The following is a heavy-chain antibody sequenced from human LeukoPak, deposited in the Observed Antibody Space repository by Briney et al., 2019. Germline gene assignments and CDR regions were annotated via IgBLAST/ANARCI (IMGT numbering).Heavy chain of an antibody. D-gene: IGHD3-22*01. Sequence: GGSLRLSCAASGFTFSSYAMHWVRQAPGKGLEWVAFIRYDGSNKYYADSVKGRFTISRDNSKNTLYLQMNSLRAEDTAVYYCAKWGDYYDSSGYYFVAPDYDYWGQGTLVTVSS. CDR3: AKWGDYYDSSGYYFVAPDYDY. CDR1: GFTFSSYA. CDR2: IRYDGSNK. V-gene: IGHV3-30*02. J-gene: IGHJ4*02.